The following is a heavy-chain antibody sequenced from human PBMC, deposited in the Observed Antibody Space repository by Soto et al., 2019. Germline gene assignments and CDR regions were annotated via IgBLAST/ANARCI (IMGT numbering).Heavy chain of an antibody. CDR3: ARGRIAVTPVGRNWFDP. CDR1: GGSFSGYY. J-gene: IGHJ5*02. V-gene: IGHV4-34*01. CDR2: INHNGST. Sequence: QVQLQQWGAGLLKPSETLSLTCAVYGGSFSGYYWSWIRQPPGKGLEWIGEINHNGSTNYNPFLTRRVTRSATPSKKQFSLKLSSVTAAVTAVYYCARGRIAVTPVGRNWFDPWGQGTLVTVSS. D-gene: IGHD6-19*01.